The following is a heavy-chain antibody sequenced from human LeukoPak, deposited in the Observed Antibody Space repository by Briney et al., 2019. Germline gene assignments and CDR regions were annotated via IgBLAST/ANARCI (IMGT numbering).Heavy chain of an antibody. CDR1: GGSISSSSYY. D-gene: IGHD2-15*01. V-gene: IGHV4-39*07. CDR3: ARGQGYCSGGGCSLYYFDY. J-gene: IGHJ4*02. CDR2: IYYSGST. Sequence: PSETLSLTCTVSGGSISSSSYYWGWIRQPPGKGLEWIGSIYYSGSTYYNPSLKSRVTISVDTSKNQFSLKLSSVTAADTAVYYCARGQGYCSGGGCSLYYFDYWGQGTLVTVSS.